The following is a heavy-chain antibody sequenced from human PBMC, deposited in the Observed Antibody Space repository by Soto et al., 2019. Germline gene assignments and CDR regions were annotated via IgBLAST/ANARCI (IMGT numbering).Heavy chain of an antibody. CDR3: AKDLVKTSTCPAD. D-gene: IGHD2-2*01. CDR2: ISYDGSHK. J-gene: IGHJ4*02. Sequence: HVQLVESGGGVVQPGRSLRLSCAVSGFNFSSYGMHWVRQAPGKGLEWVAVISYDGSHKASADSVKGRFAISRDNSKNTLFLQMTSLRVEDTAVYYCAKDLVKTSTCPADWGQGTLVTVSS. V-gene: IGHV3-30*18. CDR1: GFNFSSYG.